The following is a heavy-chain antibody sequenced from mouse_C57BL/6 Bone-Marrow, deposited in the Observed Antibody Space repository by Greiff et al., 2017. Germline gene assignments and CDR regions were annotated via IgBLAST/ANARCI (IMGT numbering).Heavy chain of an antibody. CDR2: IYPGDGDT. J-gene: IGHJ2*01. CDR3: ARQHYGSSYDCDY. Sequence: VQLQQSGPELVKPGASVKISCKASGYAFRSSWMNWVKQRPGKGLEWIGRIYPGDGDTNYNGKFKGKATLTADKSSSTAYMQLSSLTSEDSAVYFCARQHYGSSYDCDYWGQGTTLTVSS. V-gene: IGHV1-82*01. D-gene: IGHD1-1*01. CDR1: GYAFRSSW.